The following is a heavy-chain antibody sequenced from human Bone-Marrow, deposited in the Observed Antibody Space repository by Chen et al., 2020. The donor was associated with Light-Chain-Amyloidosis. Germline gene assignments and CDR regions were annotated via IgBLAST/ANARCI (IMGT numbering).Heavy chain of an antibody. Sequence: QVQLQESGPGLVKPSETLSLTCTVSGGSISSYYWSWIRQPPGKGLEWIGYIYYSGSTNYNPSLKSLVTISVDTSKNQFSLKLSSVTAADTAVYYCARRLNYYDSSGYSFDYWGQGTLVTVSS. CDR2: IYYSGST. D-gene: IGHD3-22*01. CDR1: GGSISSYY. CDR3: ARRLNYYDSSGYSFDY. J-gene: IGHJ4*02. V-gene: IGHV4-59*01.